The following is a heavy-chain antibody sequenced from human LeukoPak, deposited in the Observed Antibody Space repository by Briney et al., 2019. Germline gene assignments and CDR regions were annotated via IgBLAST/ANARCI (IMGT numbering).Heavy chain of an antibody. CDR2: IDSGSGNI. CDR1: GFTFSSYE. J-gene: IGHJ3*01. D-gene: IGHD7-27*01. Sequence: QPGRSLRLSCAASGFTFSSYEMNWVRQAPGKVLEWLSYIDSGSGNIYYRDSVKGRFTISRDNAQDSLYLQMDSLRDEDTAVYYCAREDDDWGPNTLDVWGQGTVVTVSS. CDR3: AREDDDWGPNTLDV. V-gene: IGHV3-48*03.